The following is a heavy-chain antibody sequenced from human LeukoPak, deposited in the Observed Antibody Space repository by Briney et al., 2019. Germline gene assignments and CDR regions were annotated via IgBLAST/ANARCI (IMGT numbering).Heavy chain of an antibody. CDR2: IYYSGST. CDR3: ARHDHSEPDAFDI. CDR1: GGSISSSSYY. J-gene: IGHJ3*02. D-gene: IGHD1-14*01. Sequence: SETLSLTCTVSGGSISSSSYYWGWIRQPPGKGLEWIGSIYYSGSTYYNPSLKSRVTISVDTSKNQFSLKLSSVTAADTAVYYCARHDHSEPDAFDIWGQGTMVTVSS. V-gene: IGHV4-39*01.